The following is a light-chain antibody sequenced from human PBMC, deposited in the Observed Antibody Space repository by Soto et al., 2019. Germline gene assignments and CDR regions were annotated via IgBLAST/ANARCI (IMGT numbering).Light chain of an antibody. CDR2: AAS. V-gene: IGKV1-39*01. J-gene: IGKJ1*01. CDR3: QQSVSTPPT. Sequence: DIQMTQSPSSLSASVGDRVTITCRASQSINNHLNWYQQKPGRAPKILIYAASSLQSGVPLRFSGSGSGTDFSLTISSLQPEDFAYYYCQQSVSTPPTFGQGTKVEIK. CDR1: QSINNH.